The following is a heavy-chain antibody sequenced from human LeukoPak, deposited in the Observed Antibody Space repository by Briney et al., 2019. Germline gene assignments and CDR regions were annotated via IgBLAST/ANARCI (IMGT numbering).Heavy chain of an antibody. D-gene: IGHD2-2*01. V-gene: IGHV1-18*01. CDR2: ISAYNGNT. CDR1: GYTFTSYG. Sequence: GASVTVSCTASGYTFTSYGISWVRQAPGQGLEWMGWISAYNGNTNYAQKLQGRVTMTTDTSTSTAYMELRSLRSDDTAVYYCARVIEGYCSSTSCPNWFDPWGQGTLVTVSS. J-gene: IGHJ5*02. CDR3: ARVIEGYCSSTSCPNWFDP.